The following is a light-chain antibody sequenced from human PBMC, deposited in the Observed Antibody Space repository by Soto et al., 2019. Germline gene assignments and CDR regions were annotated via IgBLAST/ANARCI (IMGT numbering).Light chain of an antibody. J-gene: IGKJ3*01. V-gene: IGKV3-11*01. CDR1: QSVSSY. CDR3: QQRSNWPLFT. Sequence: EIVLTQSPATLSLSPGERATLSCRASQSVSSYLAWYQQKPGQAPRLLIYDASNRVTGIPARFSGSGSGTDFTLTISSLEPEDFAVYYCQQRSNWPLFTFGHGTKVDI. CDR2: DAS.